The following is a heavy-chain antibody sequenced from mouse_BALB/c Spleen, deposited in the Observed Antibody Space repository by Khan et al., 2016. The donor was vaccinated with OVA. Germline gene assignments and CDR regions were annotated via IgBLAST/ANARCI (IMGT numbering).Heavy chain of an antibody. CDR3: ARDEDI. V-gene: IGHV2-9*02. Sequence: QVQLQQSGPGLVAPSQSLSITCTVSGFSLTSYGVHWVRQPPGMGLVWLGLICAGVSTHSNSALMSRLSISNANSNSHLFLKMTSLPNDDTAMYYCARDEDIWGQGTTLTV. CDR2: ICAGVST. D-gene: IGHD1-3*01. J-gene: IGHJ2*01. CDR1: GFSLTSYG.